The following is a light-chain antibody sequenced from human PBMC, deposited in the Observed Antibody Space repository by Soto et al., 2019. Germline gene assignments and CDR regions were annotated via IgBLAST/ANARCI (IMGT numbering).Light chain of an antibody. CDR1: SGHSSYA. CDR2: LDSAGSH. V-gene: IGLV4-69*01. Sequence: QSVLTQSPSASASLGASVKLTCTLSSGHSSYANEWHQEQPETGPRSLMMLDSAGSHTKGDAIPDRFSGSSSGAERYLTISSLQSEDEADYYCQTWGTGIHVVFGGGTKVTVL. J-gene: IGLJ2*01. CDR3: QTWGTGIHVV.